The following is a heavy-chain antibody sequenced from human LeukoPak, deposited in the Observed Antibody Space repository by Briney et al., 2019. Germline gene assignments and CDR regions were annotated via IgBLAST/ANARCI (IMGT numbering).Heavy chain of an antibody. CDR2: ISGSGGST. CDR3: AKLRYTLTAGAFDI. Sequence: GGSLRLSCADSGFTFSSYDMSWGGQAQGKGREWVSAISGSGGSTYYADSVKGRFTISRDNSKNTLYLQMNSLRAEDTAVYYCAKLRYTLTAGAFDIWGQGTMVTVSS. CDR1: GFTFSSYD. V-gene: IGHV3-23*01. D-gene: IGHD3-9*01. J-gene: IGHJ3*02.